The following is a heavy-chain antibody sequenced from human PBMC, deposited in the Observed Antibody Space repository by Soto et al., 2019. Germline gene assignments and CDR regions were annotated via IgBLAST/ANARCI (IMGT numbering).Heavy chain of an antibody. D-gene: IGHD2-2*02. J-gene: IGHJ5*02. Sequence: TLSLTCTVSGGSISSYYWSWIRQPAGKGLEWIGRIYTSGSTNYNPSLKSRVTMSVDTSKNQFSLKLSSVTAADTAVYYCAREDIVVVPAAIQPRFDPWGQGTLVTVSS. CDR1: GGSISSYY. V-gene: IGHV4-4*07. CDR2: IYTSGST. CDR3: AREDIVVVPAAIQPRFDP.